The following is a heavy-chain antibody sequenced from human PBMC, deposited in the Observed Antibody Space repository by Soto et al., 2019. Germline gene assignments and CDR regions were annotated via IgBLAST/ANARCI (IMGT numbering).Heavy chain of an antibody. CDR1: GFSFNDYC. D-gene: IGHD2-21*01. CDR2: ICSSSSYT. J-gene: IGHJ6*02. CDR3: ARLSGDHSAFFSYGMDA. Sequence: GGSLRLSCAASGFSFNDYCLTWIRQAPGKGLEWVSYICSSSSYTNYADSVKGRFTISRDNARNTLSLQMNSLRADDTAVYYCARLSGDHSAFFSYGMDAWGQGTTVTVSS. V-gene: IGHV3-11*03.